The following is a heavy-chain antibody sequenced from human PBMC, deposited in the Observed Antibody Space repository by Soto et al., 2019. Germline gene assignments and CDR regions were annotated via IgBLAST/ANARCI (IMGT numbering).Heavy chain of an antibody. CDR3: VRRVSGNYDY. J-gene: IGHJ4*02. V-gene: IGHV3-64*01. CDR2: ISNNGGTT. D-gene: IGHD1-7*01. CDR1: GFTFSSYD. Sequence: EVQLAESGGGMVQPGGSLRLSCVASGFTFSSYDMHWVRQAPGKGLEYVSSISNNGGTTYYGNSVKGRFTSSRDNSKNTLYLQMGSLRAEDMAVYYCVRRVSGNYDYWGQGTLVTVSS.